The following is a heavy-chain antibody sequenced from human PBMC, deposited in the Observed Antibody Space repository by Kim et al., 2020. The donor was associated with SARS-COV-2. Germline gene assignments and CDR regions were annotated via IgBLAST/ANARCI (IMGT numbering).Heavy chain of an antibody. V-gene: IGHV3-30-3*01. Sequence: GGSLRLSCAASGFTFSSYAMHWVRQAPGKGLEWVAVISYDGSNKYYADSVKGRFTISRDNSKNPLYLQMNSRRAEDTAVYYCARDLVVVAATPLDYWGQGTLVTVSS. J-gene: IGHJ4*02. CDR1: GFTFSSYA. CDR2: ISYDGSNK. D-gene: IGHD2-15*01. CDR3: ARDLVVVAATPLDY.